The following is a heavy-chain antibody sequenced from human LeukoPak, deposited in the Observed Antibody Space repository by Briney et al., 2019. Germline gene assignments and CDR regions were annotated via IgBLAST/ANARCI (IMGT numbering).Heavy chain of an antibody. CDR3: ARAQWLPIDCYNE. J-gene: IGHJ3*01. Sequence: PSETLSLTCTVSRGSISGAYWTWIRQSPGGGLEWIGYIHDSGRTDYNPSLGSRITISMDTSRSQFSLRLTSVTAADTAVYYCARAQWLPIDCYNEWGPGTVVAVSS. V-gene: IGHV4-59*01. D-gene: IGHD6-19*01. CDR2: IHDSGRT. CDR1: RGSISGAY.